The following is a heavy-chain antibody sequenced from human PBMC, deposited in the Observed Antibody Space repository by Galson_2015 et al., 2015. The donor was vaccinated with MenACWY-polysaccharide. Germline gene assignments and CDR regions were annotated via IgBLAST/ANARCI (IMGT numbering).Heavy chain of an antibody. J-gene: IGHJ6*01. V-gene: IGHV5-51*03. Sequence: QSGAEVTKPGESLTVSCKGSGYSFTNYWIGWVRQMPGKGLEWMGIIYPGDSDIKYSPSFQGQVTTSADKSISTAYLQWSSLKASDSAIYYCARWLRTGTSSYFYNGMDVWGRGTLVTVSS. CDR3: ARWLRTGTSSYFYNGMDV. D-gene: IGHD1-1*01. CDR1: GYSFTNYW. CDR2: IYPGDSDI.